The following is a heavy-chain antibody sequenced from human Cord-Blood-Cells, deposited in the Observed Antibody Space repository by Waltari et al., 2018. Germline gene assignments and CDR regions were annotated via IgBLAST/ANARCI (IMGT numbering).Heavy chain of an antibody. V-gene: IGHV5-51*01. CDR3: ARHGRGGSYYPDAFAI. CDR2: ISPGSSYT. CDR1: GYSFTSYW. J-gene: IGHJ3*02. Sequence: EVQLVQSGAEVKKPGESLKISCKGSGYSFTSYWIGWVRQMPGKGLEWMGIISPGSSYTSDSPSLQGQVTISAHESIRTAYLQWSSLKASDTAMYYCARHGRGGSYYPDAFAILGQGTMVTVSS. D-gene: IGHD1-26*01.